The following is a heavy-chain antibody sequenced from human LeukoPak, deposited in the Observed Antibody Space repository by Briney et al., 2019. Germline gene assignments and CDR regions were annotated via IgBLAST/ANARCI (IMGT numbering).Heavy chain of an antibody. CDR2: IYTTGTT. CDR1: SGSIRSYY. V-gene: IGHV4-4*07. J-gene: IGHJ4*02. D-gene: IGHD1-26*01. Sequence: KTSETLSLTCTVSSGSIRSYYWGWVRQPPGKGLEWIGRIYTTGTTQYNPSLKSRVTMSVDTSTNQFSLNLRSMTAVDMAVYYCGRQGYTASYYFFDYWSQGTLVAVS. CDR3: GRQGYTASYYFFDY.